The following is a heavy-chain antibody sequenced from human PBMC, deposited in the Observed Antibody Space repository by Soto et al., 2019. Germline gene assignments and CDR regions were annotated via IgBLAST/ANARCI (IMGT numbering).Heavy chain of an antibody. V-gene: IGHV3-53*04. CDR3: ARGLHIDSGYDSDY. J-gene: IGHJ4*02. CDR2: LCSGGYT. D-gene: IGHD5-12*01. Sequence: EVQLVESGGGLVQPGGSLRLSCAVSGFSVSTNYMTWVRQTPGKGLEWVSVLCSGGYTNYADSVKGRFTISRHESKNIVYLQMNSLRPEDTAMYYCARGLHIDSGYDSDYWGQGTLVTVTS. CDR1: GFSVSTNY.